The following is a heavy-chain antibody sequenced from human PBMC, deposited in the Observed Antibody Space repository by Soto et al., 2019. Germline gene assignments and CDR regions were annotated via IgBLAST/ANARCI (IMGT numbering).Heavy chain of an antibody. CDR2: ISGSGGST. CDR1: GFTFSSYA. D-gene: IGHD3-16*01. CDR3: AKDSPIPAGLPSRGELDY. V-gene: IGHV3-23*01. Sequence: GGSLRLSCAASGFTFSSYAMSWVRQAPGKGLEWVSAISGSGGSTYYADSVKDRFTISRDNSKNTLYLQMNSLRAEDTAVYYCAKDSPIPAGLPSRGELDYWGQGTLVTVSS. J-gene: IGHJ4*02.